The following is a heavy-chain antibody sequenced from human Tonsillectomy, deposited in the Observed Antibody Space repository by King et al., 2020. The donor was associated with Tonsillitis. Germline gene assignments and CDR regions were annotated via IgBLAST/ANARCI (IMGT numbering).Heavy chain of an antibody. D-gene: IGHD4-17*01. V-gene: IGHV4-38-2*02. CDR2: IYHSGSA. CDR3: ARVGNYGDWFDP. J-gene: IGHJ5*02. CDR1: GSSISSDYY. Sequence: QLQESGPGLVKPSETLSLTCTVSGSSISSDYYWGWIRQSPGEGLEWIGNIYHSGSAYNNPYLKSRVTMSVHTSKNQFSLKLRSVTAADTAVYYCARVGNYGDWFDPWGQGTLVTVSS.